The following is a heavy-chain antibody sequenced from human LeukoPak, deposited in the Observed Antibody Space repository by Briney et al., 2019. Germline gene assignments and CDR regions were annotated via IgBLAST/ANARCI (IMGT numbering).Heavy chain of an antibody. J-gene: IGHJ4*02. CDR1: GGSISSDSYY. Sequence: PSETLSLTCTVSGGSISSDSYYWSWIRQPPGKGLEWIGEINHSGSTNYNPSLKSRVTISLDTSKNQFSLKLSSVTAADTAVYYCARPRRFSGSWDYWGQGTLVTVSS. V-gene: IGHV4-39*07. D-gene: IGHD3-10*01. CDR2: INHSGST. CDR3: ARPRRFSGSWDY.